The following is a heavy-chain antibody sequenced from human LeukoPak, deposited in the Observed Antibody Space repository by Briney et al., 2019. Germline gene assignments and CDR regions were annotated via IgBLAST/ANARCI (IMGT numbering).Heavy chain of an antibody. CDR2: VSYDGSNK. V-gene: IGHV3-30-3*01. D-gene: IGHD2-2*01. Sequence: GRSLRLSCAASGFTFSSYAMHWVRQAPGKGLGWVAVVSYDGSNKYYADSVKGRFTISRDNSKNTLYLQMNSLRAEDTAVYYCARDRVVVVPAASTYYYYYYGMDVWGQGATVTVSS. CDR1: GFTFSSYA. J-gene: IGHJ6*02. CDR3: ARDRVVVVPAASTYYYYYYGMDV.